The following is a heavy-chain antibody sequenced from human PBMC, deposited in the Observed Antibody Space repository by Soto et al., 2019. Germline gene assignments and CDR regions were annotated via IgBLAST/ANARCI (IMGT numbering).Heavy chain of an antibody. CDR2: INHSGST. CDR1: GGSFSGYY. J-gene: IGHJ4*02. V-gene: IGHV4-34*01. D-gene: IGHD4-17*01. Sequence: SETLSLTCAVYGGSFSGYYRSWIRQPPGKGLEWIGEINHSGSTNYNPSLKSRVTISVDTSKNQFSLKLSSVTAADTAVYYCARGPDDYGDLTQDYWGQGTLVTVSS. CDR3: ARGPDDYGDLTQDY.